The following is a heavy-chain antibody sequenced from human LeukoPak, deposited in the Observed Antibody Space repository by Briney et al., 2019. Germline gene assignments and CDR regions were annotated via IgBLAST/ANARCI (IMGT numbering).Heavy chain of an antibody. J-gene: IGHJ5*02. Sequence: KPSETLSLTCAVYGGSFSGYYWSWIRQPPGKGLEWIGEINHSGSTNHNPSLKSRVTISVDTSKNQFSLKLSSVTAADTAVYYCARGPRESYCSSTSCYTRSGWFDPWGQGTLVTVSS. CDR2: INHSGST. CDR3: ARGPRESYCSSTSCYTRSGWFDP. D-gene: IGHD2-2*02. V-gene: IGHV4-34*01. CDR1: GGSFSGYY.